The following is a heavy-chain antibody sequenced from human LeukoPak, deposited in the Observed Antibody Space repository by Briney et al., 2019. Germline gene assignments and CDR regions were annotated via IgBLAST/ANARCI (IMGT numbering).Heavy chain of an antibody. J-gene: IGHJ3*02. CDR1: GYSISSGYY. CDR3: AREIRGAGMAFDI. CDR2: IYHSGST. Sequence: PSETLSLTCTVSGYSISSGYYWGWIRQPPGKGLEWIGSIYHSGSTYYNPSLKSRVTISVDTSKNQFSLKLSSVTAADTAVYYCAREIRGAGMAFDIWGQGTMVTVSS. V-gene: IGHV4-38-2*02. D-gene: IGHD6-13*01.